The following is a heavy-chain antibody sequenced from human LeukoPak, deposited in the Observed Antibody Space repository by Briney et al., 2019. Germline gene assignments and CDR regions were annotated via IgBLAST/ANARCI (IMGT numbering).Heavy chain of an antibody. D-gene: IGHD5-12*01. CDR3: ARASYSGYDDDAFDI. CDR1: GFTFSSYE. J-gene: IGHJ3*02. CDR2: ISSSGSAI. Sequence: QPGGSLRLSCAASGFTFSSYEMNWVRQAPGKGLEWVSYISSSGSAIYYADSVKGRFTISRDNAKNSLYLQMNSLRAEDTAVYYCARASYSGYDDDAFDIWGQGTMVTVSP. V-gene: IGHV3-48*03.